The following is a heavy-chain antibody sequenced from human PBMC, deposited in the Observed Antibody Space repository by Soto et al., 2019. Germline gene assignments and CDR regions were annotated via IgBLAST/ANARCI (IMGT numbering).Heavy chain of an antibody. V-gene: IGHV3-30*18. J-gene: IGHJ4*02. CDR1: GFTFSSDG. CDR3: VKVGYSYGYFDY. CDR2: ISYDGSNK. Sequence: QVQLVESGGGVVQPGRSLRLSCAASGFTFSSDGMHWVRQAPGKGLEWVAVISYDGSNKYYADSVKGRFTISRDNSKNTLYLQMNSLRAEDTAVYYCVKVGYSYGYFDYWGQGTLVTVSS. D-gene: IGHD5-18*01.